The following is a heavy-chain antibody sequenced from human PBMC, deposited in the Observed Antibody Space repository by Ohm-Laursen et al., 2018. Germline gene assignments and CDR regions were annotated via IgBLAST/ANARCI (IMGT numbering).Heavy chain of an antibody. D-gene: IGHD2-21*02. CDR3: AKAEYCGGDCYPGELPQDAFDI. CDR2: IWYDGTNK. CDR1: GFTFSDYG. J-gene: IGHJ3*02. Sequence: SLRLSCTASGFTFSDYGMHWVRQAPGKGLEWVAVIWYDGTNKYYADSVKGRFTISRDNSKNTLYVQMNSLRAEDTAIYYCAKAEYCGGDCYPGELPQDAFDIWGQGTMVTVSS. V-gene: IGHV3-33*06.